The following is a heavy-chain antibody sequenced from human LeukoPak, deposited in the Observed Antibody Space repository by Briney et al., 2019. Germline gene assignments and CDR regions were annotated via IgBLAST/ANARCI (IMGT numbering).Heavy chain of an antibody. CDR2: INPSGGST. CDR3: ARERQLVRWFDP. D-gene: IGHD6-13*01. V-gene: IGHV1-46*01. J-gene: IGHJ5*02. Sequence: ASVKVSCKASGYTFTSYYMHWVRQAPGQGLEWMGIINPSGGSTSYAQKFQGRVTMTRDTSISTAYMELSRLRSDDTAVYYCARERQLVRWFDPWGQGTLVTVSS. CDR1: GYTFTSYY.